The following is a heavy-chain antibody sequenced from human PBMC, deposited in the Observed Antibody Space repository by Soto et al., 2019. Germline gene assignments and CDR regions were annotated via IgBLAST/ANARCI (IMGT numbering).Heavy chain of an antibody. CDR3: ARVRNYYFDY. CDR2: IRNKANSYTT. V-gene: IGHV3-72*01. CDR1: GFTFSDHY. J-gene: IGHJ4*02. D-gene: IGHD1-7*01. Sequence: EVQLVESGGGLVQPGGSLRLSCAASGFTFSDHYMDWVRQAPGKWLEWVGRIRNKANSYTTEYAASVKGSFTISRDDSKNSLYLLMNSLKTEDTAVYYCARVRNYYFDYFVQGTLVTVSS.